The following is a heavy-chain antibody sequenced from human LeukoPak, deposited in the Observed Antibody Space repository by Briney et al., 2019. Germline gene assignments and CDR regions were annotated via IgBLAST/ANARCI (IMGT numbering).Heavy chain of an antibody. CDR2: INHSGST. J-gene: IGHJ3*02. CDR3: ARSETGYDSSGYYPIAFDI. Sequence: PSETLSLTCAVYGGSFSGYYWSWIRQPPGKGLEWIGEINHSGSTNYNPSLKSRVTISVDTSKNQFSLKLSSVTAADTAVYYCARSETGYDSSGYYPIAFDIWGQGTMVTVSS. CDR1: GGSFSGYY. V-gene: IGHV4-34*01. D-gene: IGHD3-22*01.